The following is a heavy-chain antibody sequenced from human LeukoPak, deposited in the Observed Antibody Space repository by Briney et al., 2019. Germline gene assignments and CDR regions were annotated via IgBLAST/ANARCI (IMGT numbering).Heavy chain of an antibody. CDR1: GFTFSSYA. CDR3: ARDRGGGYDYVWGSYRLDY. Sequence: PGGSLRLSCAASGFTFSSYAMHWVRQAPGKGLEWVAVISYDGSNKYYADSVKGRFTISRDNSKNTLYLQMNSLRAEDTAVYYCARDRGGGYDYVWGSYRLDYWGQGTLVTVSS. D-gene: IGHD3-16*02. V-gene: IGHV3-30*01. CDR2: ISYDGSNK. J-gene: IGHJ4*02.